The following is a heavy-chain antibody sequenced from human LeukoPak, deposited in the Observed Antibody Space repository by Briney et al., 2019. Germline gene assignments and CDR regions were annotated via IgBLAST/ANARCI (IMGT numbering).Heavy chain of an antibody. CDR2: IKEDGSDK. Sequence: GGSLRLSCAASGFDFRGYWMSWVRQAPGKGLEWVGNIKEDGSDKYYVDSVKGRFTISRDNAKNSLYLQMNSLRTEDTAMYFCVSTPAIRRLNFWGQGTLVTVSS. J-gene: IGHJ4*02. CDR1: GFDFRGYW. V-gene: IGHV3-7*01. CDR3: VSTPAIRRLNF. D-gene: IGHD2-2*02.